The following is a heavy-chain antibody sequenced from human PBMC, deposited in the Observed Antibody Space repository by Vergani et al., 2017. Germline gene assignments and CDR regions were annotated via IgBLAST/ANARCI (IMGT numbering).Heavy chain of an antibody. D-gene: IGHD3-3*01. CDR2: IIPIFGTA. CDR1: GGTFSSYA. Sequence: QVQLVQSGAEVKKPGSSVKVSCKASGGTFSSYAISWVRQAPGQGLEWMGGIIPIFGTANYAQKFQGRVTLTADESTSTAYMELSSLRSEDTAVYYCSRDPVFAPVLRFLEWLLFHAYYYYYMDVWGKGTTVTVSS. J-gene: IGHJ6*03. V-gene: IGHV1-69*01. CDR3: SRDPVFAPVLRFLEWLLFHAYYYYYMDV.